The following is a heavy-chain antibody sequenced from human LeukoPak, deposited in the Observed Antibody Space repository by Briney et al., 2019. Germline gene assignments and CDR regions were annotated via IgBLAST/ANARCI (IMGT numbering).Heavy chain of an antibody. Sequence: ASVKVSCKASGYTFTGQYMHWVRQAPGQGLEWMGIITPSGGSTSYAQELQGRVTMTRDTSTSTVYMELSGLRSEDTAVYYCAREPPNEGYFDYWGQGTLVTVSS. CDR2: ITPSGGST. CDR1: GYTFTGQY. V-gene: IGHV1-46*01. J-gene: IGHJ4*02. CDR3: AREPPNEGYFDY.